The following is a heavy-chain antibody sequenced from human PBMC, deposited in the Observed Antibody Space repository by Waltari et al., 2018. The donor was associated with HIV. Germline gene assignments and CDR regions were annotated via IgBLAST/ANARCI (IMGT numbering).Heavy chain of an antibody. CDR1: GFTFSSFW. V-gene: IGHV3-74*01. CDR2: ISSDGRAT. J-gene: IGHJ4*02. D-gene: IGHD5-12*01. Sequence: EVQLVESGGGLVQPGGSQRLSCEASGFTFSSFWMHWVRKLPGKGLEWVARISSDGRATTYVDSVKGRFTVSRDNAKNTLSLQMNSLRAEDTAVYYCARGVTVATITPFDQWGQGTLVTVSS. CDR3: ARGVTVATITPFDQ.